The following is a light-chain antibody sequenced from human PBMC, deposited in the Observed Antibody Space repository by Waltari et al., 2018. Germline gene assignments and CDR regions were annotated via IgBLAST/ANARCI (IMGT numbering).Light chain of an antibody. V-gene: IGLV2-14*03. CDR3: SSYTRTSTVI. CDR2: DVT. Sequence: QSALTQPASVSGSPGQSITISCTGTSSDVGAYNSISWYQQNPGKAPKLMLYDVTNRPSEVSPRCSRSKSGNTASLTIAALLAQDEADYYGSSYTRTSTVIFGGWTKLTVL. J-gene: IGLJ2*01. CDR1: SSDVGAYNS.